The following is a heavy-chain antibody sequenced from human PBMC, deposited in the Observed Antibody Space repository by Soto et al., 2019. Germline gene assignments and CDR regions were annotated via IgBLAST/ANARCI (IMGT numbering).Heavy chain of an antibody. V-gene: IGHV4-59*06. J-gene: IGHJ5*02. Sequence: SETLSLTCTVSGGSISSYYWSCIRQHPGKGLEWIGYIYYSGSTYYNPSLKSRVTISVDTSKNQFSLKLSSVTAADTAVYYCARVGGINWFDPWGQGTLVTVSS. CDR1: GGSISSYY. D-gene: IGHD1-26*01. CDR2: IYYSGST. CDR3: ARVGGINWFDP.